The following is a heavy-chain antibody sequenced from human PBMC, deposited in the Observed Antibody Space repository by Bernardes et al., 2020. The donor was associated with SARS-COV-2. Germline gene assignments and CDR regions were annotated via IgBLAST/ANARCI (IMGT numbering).Heavy chain of an antibody. CDR1: GYTLTELS. J-gene: IGHJ1*01. CDR3: ATWEEWLLPQRYFQH. CDR2: FDPEDGET. Sequence: ASMKVSCKVSGYTLTELSMHWVRQAPGKGLEWMGGFDPEDGETIYAQKFQGRVTMTEDTSTDTAYMELSSLRSEDTAVYYCATWEEWLLPQRYFQHWGQGTLVTVSS. D-gene: IGHD3-3*01. V-gene: IGHV1-24*01.